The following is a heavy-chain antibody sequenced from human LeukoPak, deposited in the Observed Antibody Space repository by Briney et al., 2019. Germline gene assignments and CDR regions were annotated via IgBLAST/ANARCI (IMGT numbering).Heavy chain of an antibody. CDR2: IYYSGST. V-gene: IGHV4-59*11. Sequence: SETLSLTCSVSGGSISSHYWSWIRQPPGKGLEGFGYIYYSGSTNYNPSPKSRVTISVDTSKNQFSLKLSSVTAADTAVYYCARETKFPPLYWYFDLWGRGTLVTVSS. J-gene: IGHJ2*01. CDR3: ARETKFPPLYWYFDL. CDR1: GGSISSHY.